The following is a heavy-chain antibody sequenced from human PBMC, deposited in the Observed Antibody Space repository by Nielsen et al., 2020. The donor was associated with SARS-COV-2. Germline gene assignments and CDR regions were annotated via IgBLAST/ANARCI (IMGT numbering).Heavy chain of an antibody. V-gene: IGHV3-23*01. CDR3: AKDRRWPPRAFDI. J-gene: IGHJ3*02. CDR1: GFTFSSYA. CDR2: ISGSGGST. Sequence: GESLKISCAASGFTFSSYAMSWVRQAPGKGLEWVSAISGSGGSTYYADSVKGRFTISRDNSKNTLYLQMNSLRAEDTAVYYCAKDRRWPPRAFDIWGQGTMVTVSS. D-gene: IGHD4-23*01.